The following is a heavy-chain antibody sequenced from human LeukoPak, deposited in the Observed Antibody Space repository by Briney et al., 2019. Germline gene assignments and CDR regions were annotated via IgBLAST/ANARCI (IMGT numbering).Heavy chain of an antibody. J-gene: IGHJ4*02. CDR3: ARGPGSHFIAAQNFDY. CDR2: ISSGGDTK. V-gene: IGHV3-11*01. Sequence: GGSLRLSCAASEFVFSDYYMSWVRQAPGKGLEWVSYISSGGDTKYYADSVKGRFTISRDNAKNSLYLQMNNLRAEDTAVYYCARGPGSHFIAAQNFDYWGQGTLVTVSS. D-gene: IGHD6-6*01. CDR1: EFVFSDYY.